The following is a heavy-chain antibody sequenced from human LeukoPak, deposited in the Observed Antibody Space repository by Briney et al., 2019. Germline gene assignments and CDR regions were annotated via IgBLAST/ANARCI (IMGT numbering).Heavy chain of an antibody. Sequence: GGSLRLSCAGSGFSFRSFEMNWVRQAPGKGLEWVSYISSSSSTIYYADSVKGRFTISRDNAKNSLYLQMNSLRAEDTAVYYCARGMNPYYFDYWGQGTLVTVSS. V-gene: IGHV3-48*01. J-gene: IGHJ4*02. CDR1: GFSFRSFE. D-gene: IGHD1-14*01. CDR2: ISSSSSTI. CDR3: ARGMNPYYFDY.